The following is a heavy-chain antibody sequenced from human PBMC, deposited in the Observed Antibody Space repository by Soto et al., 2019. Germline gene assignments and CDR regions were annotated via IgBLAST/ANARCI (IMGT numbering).Heavy chain of an antibody. J-gene: IGHJ6*02. V-gene: IGHV3-30*18. CDR1: GFTFSSYG. D-gene: IGHD2-2*01. CDR2: ISYDGSNK. Sequence: GGSLRLSCAASGFTFSSYGMHWVRQAPGKGLEWVAVISYDGSNKYYADSVKGRLTISRDNSKNTLYLQMNSLRAEDTAVYYCAKEIQAIVVVPAASPDSHYYYYAMDVWGQGTMVTVSS. CDR3: AKEIQAIVVVPAASPDSHYYYYAMDV.